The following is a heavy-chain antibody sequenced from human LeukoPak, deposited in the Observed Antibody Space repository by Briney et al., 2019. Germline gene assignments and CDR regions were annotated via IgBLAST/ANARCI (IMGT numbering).Heavy chain of an antibody. CDR3: AKDHGDWSFDY. Sequence: GRSLRLSCAASGFTFSSYGLSWVRQAPGRGLEWVSAISGSGAKTYYADSVKGRFTISRDNSKNTLYLQMTSLRAADTAVYYCAKDHGDWSFDYWGQGTLVTVSS. CDR2: ISGSGAKT. J-gene: IGHJ4*02. V-gene: IGHV3-23*01. D-gene: IGHD4-17*01. CDR1: GFTFSSYG.